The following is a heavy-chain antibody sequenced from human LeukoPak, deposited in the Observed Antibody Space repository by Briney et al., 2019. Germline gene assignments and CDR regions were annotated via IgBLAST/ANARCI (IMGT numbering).Heavy chain of an antibody. CDR3: AKESTVTPGSVNWFDP. D-gene: IGHD4-17*01. V-gene: IGHV3-48*03. J-gene: IGHJ5*02. Sequence: GGSLRLSCAASGFTFSSYEMNWVRQAPGKGLEWVSYISSSGSTIYYADSVKGRFTISRDNSKNRLYLKMNSLRAEDTAVYYCAKESTVTPGSVNWFDPWGQGTLVTVSS. CDR1: GFTFSSYE. CDR2: ISSSGSTI.